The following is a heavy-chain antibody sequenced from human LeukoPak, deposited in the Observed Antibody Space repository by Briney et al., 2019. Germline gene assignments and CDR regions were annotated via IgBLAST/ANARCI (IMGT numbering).Heavy chain of an antibody. CDR2: ISGSGGSI. D-gene: IGHD6-19*01. Sequence: PGGSLRLSCAASGFTFSSYGMRWVRQAPGKGLEWVRAISGSGGSIYYADSEKGRFTISRDNSKNTLYLQMNSLRAEDTAVYYCAKEPLRIAVAGIDYWGQGTLVTVSS. CDR1: GFTFSSYG. CDR3: AKEPLRIAVAGIDY. V-gene: IGHV3-23*01. J-gene: IGHJ4*02.